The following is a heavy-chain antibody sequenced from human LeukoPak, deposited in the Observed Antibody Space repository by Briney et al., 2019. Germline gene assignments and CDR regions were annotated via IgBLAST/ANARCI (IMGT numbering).Heavy chain of an antibody. CDR3: AKARDVGSGSRALDY. D-gene: IGHD3-10*01. CDR2: MSHDRSTK. V-gene: IGHV3-30-3*01. CDR1: GFTFSSYT. Sequence: GSSLRLSCAASGFTFSSYTMHWVRQAPGNGLEWVAVMSHDRSTKYYADSVKGRFTISRDNSETTLYLQMNSLRAEDTAVYYCAKARDVGSGSRALDYWGQGSLVTISS. J-gene: IGHJ4*02.